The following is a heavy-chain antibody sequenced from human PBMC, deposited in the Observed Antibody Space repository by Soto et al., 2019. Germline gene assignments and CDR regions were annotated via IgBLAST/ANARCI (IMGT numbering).Heavy chain of an antibody. CDR2: ITTYNGNT. V-gene: IGHV1-18*04. CDR3: ARFSGGVYNTYYFYYGMDV. CDR1: GYSFTSYG. D-gene: IGHD2-15*01. Sequence: ASVKVSCKASGYSFTSYGISWVRQAPGQGLDWMGWITTYNGNTKYAQDLQGRVTMTTDASTSTAYMELRSLRSDDTAVYYCARFSGGVYNTYYFYYGMDVWGQGTTVTVSS. J-gene: IGHJ6*02.